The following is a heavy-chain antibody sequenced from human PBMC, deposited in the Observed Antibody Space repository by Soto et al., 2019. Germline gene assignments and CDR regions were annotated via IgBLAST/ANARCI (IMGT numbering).Heavy chain of an antibody. V-gene: IGHV3-23*01. CDR3: AKAAPYYYDSSGPNDY. CDR1: GITLRSYD. D-gene: IGHD3-22*01. CDR2: ISGSGGST. J-gene: IGHJ4*02. Sequence: GLLRLSYAASGITLRSYDMTWVRQARGKGLEWVSAISGSGGSTYYADYVKGRFTISRDTSKNTLYLQMNSLRAEDTAVYYCAKAAPYYYDSSGPNDYWGQGTLVTVSS.